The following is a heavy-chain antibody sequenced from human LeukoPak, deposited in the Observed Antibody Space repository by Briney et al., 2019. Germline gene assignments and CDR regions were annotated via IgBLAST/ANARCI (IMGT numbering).Heavy chain of an antibody. D-gene: IGHD2-21*02. Sequence: SVKVSCKASGGTFSSYAISWVRQAPGQGLEWMGGIIPIFGTANYAQKFQGRVTITADESTSTAYMGLSSLRSEDTAVYYCARESGDWFAFDIWGQGTMVTVSS. CDR2: IIPIFGTA. V-gene: IGHV1-69*13. CDR1: GGTFSSYA. J-gene: IGHJ3*02. CDR3: ARESGDWFAFDI.